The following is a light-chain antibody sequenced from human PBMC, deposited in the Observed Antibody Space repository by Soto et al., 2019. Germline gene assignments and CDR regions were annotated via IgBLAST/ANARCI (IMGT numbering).Light chain of an antibody. CDR3: QQYGSSPYT. J-gene: IGKJ2*01. CDR1: RSVSSSY. Sequence: EIVLTQSPGTLSLSPGERATLSCRASRSVSSSYLAWYQQKPGQAPRLLISGASSRATGIADRFSVSGSGTDFALTISRLVPEDFAGYYCQQYGSSPYTFGQGTKLEIK. V-gene: IGKV3-20*01. CDR2: GAS.